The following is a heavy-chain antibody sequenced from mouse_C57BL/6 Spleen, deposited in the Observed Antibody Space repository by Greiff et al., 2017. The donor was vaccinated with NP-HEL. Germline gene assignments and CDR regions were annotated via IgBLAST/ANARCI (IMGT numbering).Heavy chain of an antibody. D-gene: IGHD1-1*01. CDR3: ARHYYGSSYFDY. Sequence: QVQLQQSGAELARPGASVKLSCKASGYTFTSYGISWVKQRTGQGLEWIGEIYPRSGNTYYNEKFKGKATLTADKSSSTAYMELRSLTSEDSAVYFCARHYYGSSYFDYWGQGTTLTVSS. CDR2: IYPRSGNT. J-gene: IGHJ2*01. V-gene: IGHV1-81*01. CDR1: GYTFTSYG.